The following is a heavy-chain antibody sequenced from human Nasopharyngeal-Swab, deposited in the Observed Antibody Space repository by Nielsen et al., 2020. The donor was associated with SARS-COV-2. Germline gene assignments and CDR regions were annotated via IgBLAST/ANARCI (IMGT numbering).Heavy chain of an antibody. CDR2: ISGSGGST. V-gene: IGHV3-23*01. J-gene: IGHJ4*02. CDR3: AKDQGDGYNTDY. CDR1: GFTFSSYA. D-gene: IGHD5-24*01. Sequence: GESLKISCAASGFTFSSYAMSWVRQAPGKGLEWVSAISGSGGSTYYADSVKGRFTISRDNSKNTLYLQMNSLRAEDTAVYYCAKDQGDGYNTDYWGQGTLVTVSS.